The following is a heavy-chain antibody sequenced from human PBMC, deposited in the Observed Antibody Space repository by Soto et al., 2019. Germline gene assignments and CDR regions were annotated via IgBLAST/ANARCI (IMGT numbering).Heavy chain of an antibody. V-gene: IGHV1-18*04. Sequence: VASVKVSCKASGHTFTSYGISWVRQAPGQGLEWMGWIIAYNGNTNYAQKFQGRVTMTRHTSISTAYMELSRLRSDDTAGYYCAREREGWYDFWSGYLGDPHWFDPWGQGTLVTVSS. CDR3: AREREGWYDFWSGYLGDPHWFDP. J-gene: IGHJ5*02. CDR1: GHTFTSYG. CDR2: IIAYNGNT. D-gene: IGHD3-3*01.